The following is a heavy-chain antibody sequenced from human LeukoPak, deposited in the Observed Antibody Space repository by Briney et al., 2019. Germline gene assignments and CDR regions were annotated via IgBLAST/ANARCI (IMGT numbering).Heavy chain of an antibody. CDR3: VRGPWDY. CDR2: MSPNTGHK. CDR1: VYTFTIYD. V-gene: IGHV1-8*01. J-gene: IGHJ4*02. Sequence: GASVTVSFKSSVYTFTIYDINWVRQATGQGLEGMGYMSPNTGHKAYLQKFQGRVTMTANTSISTAYLEVTSLTSDDTAVFYCVRGPWDYWGQGTLVTVSS.